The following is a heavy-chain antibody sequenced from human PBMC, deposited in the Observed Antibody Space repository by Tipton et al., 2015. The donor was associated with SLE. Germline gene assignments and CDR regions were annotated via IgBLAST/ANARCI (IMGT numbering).Heavy chain of an antibody. D-gene: IGHD1-1*01. V-gene: IGHV1-69*05. CDR1: GGTFSSYA. Sequence: QSGAEVKKPGSSVKVSCKASGGTFSSYAISWVRQAPGQGLEWMGGIIPIFGTANYAQKFQGRVTMTRDTSISTAYMELSRLRSDDTAVYYCARDEVRGFDPWGQGTLVTVSS. J-gene: IGHJ5*02. CDR2: IIPIFGTA. CDR3: ARDEVRGFDP.